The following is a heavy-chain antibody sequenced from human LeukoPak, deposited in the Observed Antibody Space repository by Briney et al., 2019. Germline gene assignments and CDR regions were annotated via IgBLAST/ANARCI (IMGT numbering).Heavy chain of an antibody. CDR2: IYYSGST. D-gene: IGHD3-3*01. CDR3: ARLPSGVAYDFWSGYYGGGYYYYGMDV. J-gene: IGHJ6*02. V-gene: IGHV4-39*01. CDR1: GGSISSSSYY. Sequence: RPSETLSLTCTVSGGSISSSSYYWGWIRQPPGKGLEWIGSIYYSGSTYYNPSLKSRVTISVDTSKNQFSLKLSSVTAADTAVYYCARLPSGVAYDFWSGYYGGGYYYYGMDVWGQGTTVTVSS.